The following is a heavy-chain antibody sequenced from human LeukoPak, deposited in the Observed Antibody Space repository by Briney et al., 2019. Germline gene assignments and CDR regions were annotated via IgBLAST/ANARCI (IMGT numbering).Heavy chain of an antibody. CDR2: ITTYNGNT. Sequence: ASVKVSCKASGYTFTSYPISWVRQAPGQGLEWMGWITTYNGNTNYAQNFQGRVTMTRDTSISTAYMELSSLKSDDTAVYYCARDRNSGSSLDIWGQGTMLTVSS. V-gene: IGHV1-18*01. D-gene: IGHD6-6*01. CDR3: ARDRNSGSSLDI. J-gene: IGHJ3*02. CDR1: GYTFTSYP.